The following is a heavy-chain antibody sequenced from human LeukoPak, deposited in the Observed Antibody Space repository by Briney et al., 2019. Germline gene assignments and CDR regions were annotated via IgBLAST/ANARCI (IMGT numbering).Heavy chain of an antibody. J-gene: IGHJ4*02. CDR3: ARTKWELLLGDY. D-gene: IGHD1-26*01. V-gene: IGHV3-48*01. CDR1: GFTFSTYG. CDR2: ISSSSSTI. Sequence: GGSLRLSCVASGFTFSTYGMNWVRQAPGRGLEWVSYISSSSSTIYYADSVKGRFTISRDNAKNSLNLQMNSLRGEDTAVYYCARTKWELLLGDYWGQGTLVTVSS.